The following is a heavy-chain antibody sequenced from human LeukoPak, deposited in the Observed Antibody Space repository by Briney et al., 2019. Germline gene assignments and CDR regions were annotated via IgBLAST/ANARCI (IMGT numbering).Heavy chain of an antibody. J-gene: IGHJ5*02. Sequence: PGVSLRLSCATPGSTLSSDWSSWVRQAPGKGLEWVANRKEDGREKYYLDSVKGRFTIARDDAKNSLYLQMNSLRAEDTAVYYCALGSSPWGQGTLVTVSS. V-gene: IGHV3-7*01. CDR1: GSTLSSDW. CDR3: ALGSSP. D-gene: IGHD3-10*01. CDR2: RKEDGREK.